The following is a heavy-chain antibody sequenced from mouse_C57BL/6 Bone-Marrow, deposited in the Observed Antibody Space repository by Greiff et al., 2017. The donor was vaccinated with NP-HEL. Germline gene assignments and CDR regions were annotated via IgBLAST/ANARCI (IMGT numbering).Heavy chain of an antibody. CDR3: ARSGEDPYLYIDD. CDR1: GYTFPGYY. CDR2: ISPGSGNT. J-gene: IGHJ1*03. Sequence: VKLMQPGAELVRPGASVKLSCKASGYTFPGYYIHWVKQRPGQGLEWIARISPGSGNTYYNETFKGKATLTVEQSSSTAYMQLSSLTSEDSAVYFCARSGEDPYLYIDDWGTGTTVTVSS. D-gene: IGHD1-3*01. V-gene: IGHV1-76*01.